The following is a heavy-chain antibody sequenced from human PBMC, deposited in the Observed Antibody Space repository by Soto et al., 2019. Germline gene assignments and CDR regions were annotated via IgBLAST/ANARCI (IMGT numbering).Heavy chain of an antibody. CDR1: GVSINSGGYY. J-gene: IGHJ3*02. V-gene: IGHV4-31*03. D-gene: IGHD1-1*01. CDR3: ARGSQLERDALDI. Sequence: QVQLQESGPGLVKPSQTLSLTCSVSGVSINSGGYYWSWIRHHPGKGLEWIGYIYYTGHTFYNASLKSRVAMSLDTSKNPFSLKLSSVTAADTAVYYCARGSQLERDALDIWGQGTMVTVSS. CDR2: IYYTGHT.